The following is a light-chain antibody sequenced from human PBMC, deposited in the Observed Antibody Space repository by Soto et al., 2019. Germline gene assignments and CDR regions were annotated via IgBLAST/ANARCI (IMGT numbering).Light chain of an antibody. Sequence: DIQMTQSPSSLSASVGDRVTITCRASQGISNFLAWYQQKPGKVPKLLISAASTLQSGVPSRFSGSGSGTDFPLTITSLQPEDVATYYCQKYSSFITFGQGTRLEIK. CDR3: QKYSSFIT. V-gene: IGKV1-27*01. CDR2: AAS. CDR1: QGISNF. J-gene: IGKJ5*01.